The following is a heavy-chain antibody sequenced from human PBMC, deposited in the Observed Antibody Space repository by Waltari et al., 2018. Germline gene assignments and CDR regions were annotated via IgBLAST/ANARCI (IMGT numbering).Heavy chain of an antibody. CDR3: ATYIGASIGTAAFDV. CDR2: ISYKVAT. J-gene: IGHJ3*01. CDR1: GGSRTIHRHY. Sequence: QLQRQASGPGLVTPSETLSPSCSVSGGSRTIHRHYWGWIRQPPGQGLERIGTISYKVATYSPPPRRGRVTVSKDTSMTQLSLKLGSVTAADTAVYYCATYIGASIGTAAFDVWGQGTMVTVSS. D-gene: IGHD5-12*01. V-gene: IGHV4-39*01.